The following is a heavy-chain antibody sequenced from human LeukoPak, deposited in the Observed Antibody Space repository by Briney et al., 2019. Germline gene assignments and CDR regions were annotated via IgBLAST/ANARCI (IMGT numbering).Heavy chain of an antibody. J-gene: IGHJ2*01. V-gene: IGHV3-30*04. CDR3: AKDIPESGSYTDWYFDL. CDR1: GFNFSSYT. D-gene: IGHD1-26*01. Sequence: PGGSLRLSCVASGFNFSSYTLQWVRQAPGKGLEWVAVISSDGRTKYYADSVKGRFTISRDNSKNTLYVQMNSLRAEDTALYYCAKDIPESGSYTDWYFDLWGRGTLVTVSS. CDR2: ISSDGRTK.